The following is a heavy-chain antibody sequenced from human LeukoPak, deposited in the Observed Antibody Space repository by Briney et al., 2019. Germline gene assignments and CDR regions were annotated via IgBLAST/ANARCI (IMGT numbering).Heavy chain of an antibody. V-gene: IGHV1-69*04. D-gene: IGHD6-13*01. CDR3: ASTNSSWSYYFDY. CDR2: IIPILGIA. CDR1: GGTFSSYA. J-gene: IGHJ4*02. Sequence: ASVKVSCKASGGTFSSYAISWVRQAPGQGLEWMGRIIPILGIANYAQKFQGRVTITADKSTSTAYMELSSLRSEDTAVYYCASTNSSWSYYFDYWGQGTLVTVSS.